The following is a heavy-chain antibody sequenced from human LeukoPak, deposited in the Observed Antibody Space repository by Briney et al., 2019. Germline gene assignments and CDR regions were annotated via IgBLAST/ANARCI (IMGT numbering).Heavy chain of an antibody. V-gene: IGHV3-49*03. CDR1: GFTFGDYA. J-gene: IGHJ3*02. Sequence: GGSLRLSCTASGFTFGDYAMSWFRQAPGKGLEWVGFIRSKAYGGTTEYAASVKGRFTISRDDSKSIAYLQMYSLKTEDTAVYYCTRDPSAYYYDSSGYFDAFDIWGQGTMVTVSS. D-gene: IGHD3-22*01. CDR2: IRSKAYGGTT. CDR3: TRDPSAYYYDSSGYFDAFDI.